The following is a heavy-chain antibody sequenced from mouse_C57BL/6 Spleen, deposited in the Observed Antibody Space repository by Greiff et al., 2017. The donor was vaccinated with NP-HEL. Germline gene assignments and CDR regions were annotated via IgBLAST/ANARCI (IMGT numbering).Heavy chain of an antibody. J-gene: IGHJ1*03. Sequence: VQLQQPGAELVRPGSSVKLSCKASGYTFTSYWMDWVKQRPGQGLEWIGNIYPSDSETHYNQKFKDKATLTVDKSSSTAYMQLSSLTSEDSAVYYCAGTGTDWYFDVWGTGTTVTVSS. CDR3: AGTGTDWYFDV. V-gene: IGHV1-61*01. CDR1: GYTFTSYW. D-gene: IGHD4-1*01. CDR2: IYPSDSET.